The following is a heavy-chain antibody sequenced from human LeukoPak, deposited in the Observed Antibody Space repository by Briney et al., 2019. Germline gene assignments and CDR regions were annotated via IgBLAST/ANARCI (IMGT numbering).Heavy chain of an antibody. CDR3: VAPRTNSGLVDY. J-gene: IGHJ4*02. D-gene: IGHD2-8*01. V-gene: IGHV4-34*01. CDR2: INHSGNT. CDR1: GGSFSGYY. Sequence: PSETLSLTCAVYGGSFSGYYGSWIRQPPGKGLEWIGEINHSGNTNYNPSLKSRVTISVDTSKNQFSLKLSSVTAADTAVYYCVAPRTNSGLVDYWGQGTLVTVSS.